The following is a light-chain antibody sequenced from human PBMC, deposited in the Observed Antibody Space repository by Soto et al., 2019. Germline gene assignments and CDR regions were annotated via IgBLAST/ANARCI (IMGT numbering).Light chain of an antibody. CDR2: AAS. V-gene: IGKV1-27*01. CDR3: QKYNSGLT. Sequence: IQISQSPSSLSATVGDRVTITCRASQGISNYLAWYQQKPGKVPKLLIYAASTLQSGVPSRFSGSGSGTDFTLTISSLQPEDVATYYCQKYNSGLTFGGGTNVDI. J-gene: IGKJ4*01. CDR1: QGISNY.